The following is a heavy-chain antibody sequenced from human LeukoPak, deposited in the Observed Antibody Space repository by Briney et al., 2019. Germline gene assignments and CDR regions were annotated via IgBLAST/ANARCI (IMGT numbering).Heavy chain of an antibody. Sequence: GGSVRLSCVVSGVTFNRSWMNWVRQAPGKGLEWVADINPDGRDTYYVDSVKGRFTISRDNAQNSMYLQMNSLRVEDTAVYYCTSWGDTTAEYFQRWGQGTLVTVSS. CDR1: GVTFNRSW. J-gene: IGHJ1*01. V-gene: IGHV3-7*01. CDR2: INPDGRDT. D-gene: IGHD2-21*02. CDR3: TSWGDTTAEYFQR.